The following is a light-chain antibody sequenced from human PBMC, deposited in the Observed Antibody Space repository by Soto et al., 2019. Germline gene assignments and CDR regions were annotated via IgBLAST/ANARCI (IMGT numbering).Light chain of an antibody. CDR1: SSNIGSNF. J-gene: IGLJ2*01. Sequence: QSVLTQPPSASGTPGQRVTISCTGSSSNIGSNFVYWYQQLPGTAPNLLIYMNNQRPSWVPDRFSGSKSGTSASLAISGLPSDDEADYYCAAWDESLSGWVFGGGTKLTVL. V-gene: IGLV1-47*01. CDR2: MNN. CDR3: AAWDESLSGWV.